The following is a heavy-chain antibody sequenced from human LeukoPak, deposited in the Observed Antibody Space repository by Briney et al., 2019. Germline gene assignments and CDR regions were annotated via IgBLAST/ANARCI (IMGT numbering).Heavy chain of an antibody. Sequence: GGSLRLSCAASGFTFSSYSMNWVRQAPGKGLEWVSSISSSSSYIYYADSVKGRFTISGDNAKNSLYLQMNSLRAEDTAVYYCASSLTYYYGSGSYSDYWGQGTLVTVSS. CDR2: ISSSSSYI. CDR3: ASSLTYYYGSGSYSDY. V-gene: IGHV3-21*01. J-gene: IGHJ4*02. CDR1: GFTFSSYS. D-gene: IGHD3-10*01.